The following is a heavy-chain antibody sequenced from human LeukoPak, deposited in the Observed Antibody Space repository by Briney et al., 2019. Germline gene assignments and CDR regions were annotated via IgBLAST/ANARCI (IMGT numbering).Heavy chain of an antibody. Sequence: GGSLRLSCAASGNYWMHWVRQAPGQGLVWVSHINSDGSWTSYADSVKGRFTISRDNAKNSLYLQMNSLRAEDTAVYYCATLIESIHWGQGTLVTVSS. D-gene: IGHD6-6*01. V-gene: IGHV3-74*01. CDR3: ATLIESIH. CDR1: GNYW. J-gene: IGHJ4*02. CDR2: INSDGSWT.